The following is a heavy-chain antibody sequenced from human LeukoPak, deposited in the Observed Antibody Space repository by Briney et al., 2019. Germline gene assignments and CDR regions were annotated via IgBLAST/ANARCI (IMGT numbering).Heavy chain of an antibody. V-gene: IGHV4-61*02. CDR1: GGSISSGSYY. J-gene: IGHJ4*02. D-gene: IGHD3-22*01. CDR2: IYTSGST. Sequence: SQTLSLTCTVSGGSISSGSYYWSWIRQPAGKGLEWIGRIYTSGSTNYNPSLKSRVTISVDTSKNQFSLKLSSVTAADTAVYYCARSVAYYYDSSGSLFDYWGQGTLVTVSS. CDR3: ARSVAYYYDSSGSLFDY.